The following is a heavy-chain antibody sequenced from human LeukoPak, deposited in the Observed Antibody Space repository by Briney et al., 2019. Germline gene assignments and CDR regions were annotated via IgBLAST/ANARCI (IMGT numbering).Heavy chain of an antibody. V-gene: IGHV1-8*01. CDR1: AYTFTSYD. CDR3: ARGAPGSYCSGGSCPYFDY. D-gene: IGHD2-15*01. CDR2: VNPNSGHT. J-gene: IGHJ4*02. Sequence: GASVKVSCKASAYTFTSYDINWWRQATGQGLVWMGWVNPNSGHTAYAQKFQGRVTMTRNTSIITAYIDLSSLRSEDTAVYYCARGAPGSYCSGGSCPYFDYWGQGTLVSVSS.